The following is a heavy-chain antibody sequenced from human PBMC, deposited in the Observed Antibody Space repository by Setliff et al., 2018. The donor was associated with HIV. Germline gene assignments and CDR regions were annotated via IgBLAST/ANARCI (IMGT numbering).Heavy chain of an antibody. CDR3: ARGPYYDSNGYHLSSDY. V-gene: IGHV1-24*01. CDR1: GYTLAELS. J-gene: IGHJ4*02. D-gene: IGHD3-22*01. Sequence: ASVKVSCKVSGYTLAELSMHWVRQAPGKGLEWMGGFDPEDGETIYAQKFQGRVTMTEEKSTDTAYMELSSLRSEDTAVYYCARGPYYDSNGYHLSSDYWGQGTLVTVSS. CDR2: FDPEDGET.